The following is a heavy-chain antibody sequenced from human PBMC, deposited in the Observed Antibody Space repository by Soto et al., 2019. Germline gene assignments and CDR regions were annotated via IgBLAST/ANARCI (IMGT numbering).Heavy chain of an antibody. CDR1: GFTFSSYS. CDR3: ARDDGDIAAAATYFDY. Sequence: GGSLRLSCAASGFTFSSYSMNWVRQAPGKGLEWVSSISSSSSYIYYADSVKGRFTISRDNAKNSLYLQMNSLRAEDTAVYYCARDDGDIAAAATYFDYWGQGTLVTVS. CDR2: ISSSSSYI. D-gene: IGHD6-13*01. J-gene: IGHJ4*02. V-gene: IGHV3-21*01.